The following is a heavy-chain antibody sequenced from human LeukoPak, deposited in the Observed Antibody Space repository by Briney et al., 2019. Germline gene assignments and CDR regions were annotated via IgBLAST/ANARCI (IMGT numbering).Heavy chain of an antibody. J-gene: IGHJ6*03. CDR2: IYYSGST. CDR1: CVPFSSYF. D-gene: IGHD2-15*01. V-gene: IGHV4-59*01. CDR3: ARGGVVVAATNPYYYYYMDG. Sequence: SETLSLTCSVSCVPFSSYFWSWIRQPPGKGLEGIGYIYYSGSTNYNPSLKSRVTISVDTSKNHFSLKLSSVTAADTAVYYCARGGVVVAATNPYYYYYMDGWGKGTTVTAAS.